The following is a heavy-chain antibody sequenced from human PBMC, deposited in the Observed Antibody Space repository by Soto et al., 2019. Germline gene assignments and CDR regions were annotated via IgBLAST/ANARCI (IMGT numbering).Heavy chain of an antibody. CDR3: ARAAYGDYLYYYYGMDV. V-gene: IGHV1-69*13. CDR1: GGTFSSYA. J-gene: IGHJ6*02. D-gene: IGHD4-17*01. CDR2: IIPIFGTA. Sequence: GASVKVSCKASGGTFSSYAISWVRQAPGQGLEWMGGIIPIFGTANYAQKFQGRVTITADESTSTAYMELSSLRSEDTAVYYCARAAYGDYLYYYYGMDVWGQGTTVTVSS.